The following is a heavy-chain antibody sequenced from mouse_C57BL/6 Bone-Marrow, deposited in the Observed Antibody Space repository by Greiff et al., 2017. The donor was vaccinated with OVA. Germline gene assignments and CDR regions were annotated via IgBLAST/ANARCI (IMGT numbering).Heavy chain of an antibody. J-gene: IGHJ1*03. V-gene: IGHV10-3*01. CDR3: GSATTLVGDWYFDV. CDR2: IRSKSSNYAT. D-gene: IGHD1-1*01. Sequence: EVKLVESGGGLVQPTGSLKLSCAASGFTFNTYAMHWVRQAPGKGLEWVARIRSKSSNYATYYADSVKDRFTISRDDSQSMLYLLMNNLKTEDTAMYSCGSATTLVGDWYFDVWGTGTTVTVSS. CDR1: GFTFNTYA.